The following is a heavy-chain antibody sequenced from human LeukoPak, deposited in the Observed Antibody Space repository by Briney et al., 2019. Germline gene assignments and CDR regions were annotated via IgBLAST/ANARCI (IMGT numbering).Heavy chain of an antibody. J-gene: IGHJ4*02. CDR1: GYTFTSYA. Sequence: ASVKVYCKASGYTFTSYAINWVRQATGQGLEWMGWMNPNSGNTGYAQKFQGRVTMTRNTSISTAYMELSSLRSEDTAVYYCARGRAGIAARSRSYYFHYWGQGTLVTVSS. V-gene: IGHV1-8*01. CDR2: MNPNSGNT. D-gene: IGHD6-6*01. CDR3: ARGRAGIAARSRSYYFHY.